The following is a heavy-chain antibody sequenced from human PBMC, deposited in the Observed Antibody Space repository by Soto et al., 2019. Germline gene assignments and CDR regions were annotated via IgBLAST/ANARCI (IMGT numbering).Heavy chain of an antibody. J-gene: IGHJ5*02. CDR3: TKDAKFDHIYTGYFVNDL. Sequence: GASVKVSCKASGYTFSNFGISWVRQAPGEGLEWMGWISPNSEKTKIAQRFQGRVTMTTDISTSTSYLELRGLTSDDTAVYYCTKDAKFDHIYTGYFVNDLWG. CDR2: ISPNSEKT. D-gene: IGHD3-9*01. CDR1: GYTFSNFG. V-gene: IGHV1-18*01.